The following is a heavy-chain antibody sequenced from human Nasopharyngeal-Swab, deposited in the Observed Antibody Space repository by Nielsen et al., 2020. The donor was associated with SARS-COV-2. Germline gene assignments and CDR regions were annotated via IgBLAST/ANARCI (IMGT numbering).Heavy chain of an antibody. J-gene: IGHJ3*02. CDR1: GGSINSGGYS. CDR3: ASSEMATIGDDAFDI. D-gene: IGHD5-24*01. Sequence: SETLSLTCTVSGGSINSGGYSWSWIRQPPGKGLELIGYIYHSGSTYYNPSLKSRVTISVDRSKNQFSLKLSSVTAADTAVYYCASSEMATIGDDAFDIWGQGTMVTVSS. CDR2: IYHSGST. V-gene: IGHV4-30-2*01.